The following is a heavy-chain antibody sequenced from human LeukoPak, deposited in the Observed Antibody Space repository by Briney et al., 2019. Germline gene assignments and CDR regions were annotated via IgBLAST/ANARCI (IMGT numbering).Heavy chain of an antibody. Sequence: GGSLRLSCAASGFTFSTYAMHWVRQTPGKGLEYVSAISTNGGGTYYANSVKGRFTISRDNSKNTLYPQMGSLRAEDMAVYYCARYCSGVSCYSGYDYWGQGTLVTVSS. CDR3: ARYCSGVSCYSGYDY. V-gene: IGHV3-64*01. CDR2: ISTNGGGT. D-gene: IGHD2-15*01. CDR1: GFTFSTYA. J-gene: IGHJ4*02.